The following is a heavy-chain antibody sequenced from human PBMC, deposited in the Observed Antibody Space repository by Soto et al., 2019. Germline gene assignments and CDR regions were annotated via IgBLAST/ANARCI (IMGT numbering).Heavy chain of an antibody. CDR2: LYYSGNT. CDR1: GVSISPFC. J-gene: IGHJ4*02. D-gene: IGHD2-15*01. V-gene: IGHV4-59*01. CDR3: ARVGGVAARTFDS. Sequence: XETLSLTCTVCGVSISPFCWSWVRQPPGKGLEWIGYLYYSGNTNYNPSLKSRVTISVDASKNQVSLRLTSVTAADTAVYYCARVGGVAARTFDSWGQGTVVTVSS.